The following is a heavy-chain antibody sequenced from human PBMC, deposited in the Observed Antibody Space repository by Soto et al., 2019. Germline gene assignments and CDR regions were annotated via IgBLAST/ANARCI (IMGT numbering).Heavy chain of an antibody. CDR1: GFSLSTSGVG. CDR3: AHSTAGFLAAAGGFDY. CDR2: IYWNDDK. Sequence: QITLKESGPTLVKPTQPLTLTCTFSGFSLSTSGVGVGWIRQPPGKALEWLALIYWNDDKRYSPSLKSRLTITKDTSKNQVVLTMTNMDPVDTATYYCAHSTAGFLAAAGGFDYWGQGTLVTVSS. D-gene: IGHD6-13*01. V-gene: IGHV2-5*01. J-gene: IGHJ4*02.